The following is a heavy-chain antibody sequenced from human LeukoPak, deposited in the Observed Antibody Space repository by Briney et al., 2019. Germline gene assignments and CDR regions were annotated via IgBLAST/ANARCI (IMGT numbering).Heavy chain of an antibody. Sequence: GGSLRLSCEASGFSFSSYNMDWVRQTPGKGLEWISSITTSSSYTFYADSVKGRFTISRDNARNSLYLQMNSLAAEDTAVYYCARDPYSGAYGDTYYYYMDVWGKGTTVTISS. V-gene: IGHV3-21*01. J-gene: IGHJ6*03. D-gene: IGHD1-26*01. CDR2: ITTSSSYT. CDR3: ARDPYSGAYGDTYYYYMDV. CDR1: GFSFSSYN.